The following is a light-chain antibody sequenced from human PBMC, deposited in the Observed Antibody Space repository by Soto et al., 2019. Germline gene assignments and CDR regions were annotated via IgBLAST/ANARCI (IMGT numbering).Light chain of an antibody. CDR3: QQYNSAPLT. CDR2: ATS. J-gene: IGKJ4*01. Sequence: DVEMTQSPSSLSAFVGDRVTITCRASQGIDSYLAWFQHKPGQVLKLLIYATSTLQSGVPSRFSGSGSGTDFTLNISSLQPEDIGTDYCQQYNSAPLTFGGGTKVDIK. CDR1: QGIDSY. V-gene: IGKV1-27*01.